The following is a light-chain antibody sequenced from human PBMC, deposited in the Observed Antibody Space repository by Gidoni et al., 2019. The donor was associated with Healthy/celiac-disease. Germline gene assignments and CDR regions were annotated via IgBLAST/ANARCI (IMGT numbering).Light chain of an antibody. Sequence: MTQSPSSLSASVGDRVTITCRASQGISSYLNWYQQKPGKAPKLLIYAASSLQSGVQSRFSXXGSXXDFTXXISXXXPXXXATXXXQQXXXTPXXTFXXXTKLEIK. CDR1: QGISSY. CDR2: AAS. V-gene: IGKV1-39*01. J-gene: IGKJ2*01. CDR3: QQXXXTPXXT.